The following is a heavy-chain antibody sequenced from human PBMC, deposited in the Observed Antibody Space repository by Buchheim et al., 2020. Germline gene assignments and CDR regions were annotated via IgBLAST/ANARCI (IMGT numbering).Heavy chain of an antibody. V-gene: IGHV3-30-3*01. CDR3: ARGAVAATGYGMDV. D-gene: IGHD2-15*01. CDR1: GFTFSSYA. J-gene: IGHJ6*02. Sequence: QVQLVESGGGVVQPGRSLRLSCAASGFTFSSYAMHWVRQAPGKGLEWVAVISYDGSNKYYADSVKGRFTISRDTSKNTLYLQMNSLRAEDTAVYYCARGAVAATGYGMDVWGQGTT. CDR2: ISYDGSNK.